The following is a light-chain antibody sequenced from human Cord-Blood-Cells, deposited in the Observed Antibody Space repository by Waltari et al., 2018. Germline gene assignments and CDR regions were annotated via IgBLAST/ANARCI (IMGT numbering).Light chain of an antibody. V-gene: IGKV1-39*01. CDR3: QQSYSTPRT. J-gene: IGKJ1*01. CDR2: AAS. Sequence: IQMPQSPTSLSASVGDRVTITCTASQSISSSFNWYQQKLGKATKLLFYAASSLQSGVPSRFSGSGSGTDFTLTISSLQPEDFATYYCQQSYSTPRTFGQGTKGEIK. CDR1: QSISSS.